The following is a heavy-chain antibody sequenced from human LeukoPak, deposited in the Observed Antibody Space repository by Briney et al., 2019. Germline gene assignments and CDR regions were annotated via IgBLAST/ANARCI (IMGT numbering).Heavy chain of an antibody. CDR3: ARGYSSGWHVGNWFGP. Sequence: GGSLRLSCAASGFTFSSYEMNWVRQAPGKGLEWVSYISSSGGGVYYADSVKGRFTISRDNAKNSLSLQMNSLRDEDTAVYYCARGYSSGWHVGNWFGPWGQGTLVTVSS. CDR2: ISSSGGGV. J-gene: IGHJ5*02. D-gene: IGHD6-19*01. V-gene: IGHV3-48*03. CDR1: GFTFSSYE.